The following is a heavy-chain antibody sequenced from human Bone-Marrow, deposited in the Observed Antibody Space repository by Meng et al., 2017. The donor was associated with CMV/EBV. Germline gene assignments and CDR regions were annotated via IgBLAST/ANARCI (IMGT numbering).Heavy chain of an antibody. V-gene: IGHV3-7*01. CDR2: IKQDGSEK. CDR1: GFTFSSYW. CDR3: ARGRSSWYYFDY. J-gene: IGHJ4*02. Sequence: GESLKISCAASGFTFSSYWMSWVRQAPGKGLEWVANIKQDGSEKYYVDSVKGRFTISRDNAKNSLYLQMNSLRAEDTAVYYCARGRSSWYYFDYWGQGTRVTGSS. D-gene: IGHD6-13*01.